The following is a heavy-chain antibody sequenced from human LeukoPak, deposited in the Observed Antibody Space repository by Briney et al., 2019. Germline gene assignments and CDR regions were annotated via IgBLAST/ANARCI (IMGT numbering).Heavy chain of an antibody. Sequence: GESLKISCKGSGYSFTSYWIGWVRQMPGKGLEWMGIIYPGDSDTRYSPSFQGQVTISADKSISTAYLQWSSLKASDTAMYYCARRRTERHGYWYFDLWGRGTLVTVSS. CDR3: ARRRTERHGYWYFDL. CDR2: IYPGDSDT. D-gene: IGHD3/OR15-3a*01. V-gene: IGHV5-51*01. J-gene: IGHJ2*01. CDR1: GYSFTSYW.